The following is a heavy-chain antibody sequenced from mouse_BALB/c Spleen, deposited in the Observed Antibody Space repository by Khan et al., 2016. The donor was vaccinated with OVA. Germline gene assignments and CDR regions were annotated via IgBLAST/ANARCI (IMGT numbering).Heavy chain of an antibody. Sequence: QVQLQQSGAGLVRPGVSVKISCKGSGYTFTDFAMHWVMQSHAKSLEWIGVISTYYGDATYTQNFKDKATMTVDKSSSTVYLQLTRVTSEDSGNFYSVRGGGDARFAYWGQGTLVTVSA. V-gene: IGHV1S137*01. CDR1: GYTFTDFA. CDR3: VRGGGDARFAY. CDR2: ISTYYGDA. J-gene: IGHJ3*01. D-gene: IGHD2-13*01.